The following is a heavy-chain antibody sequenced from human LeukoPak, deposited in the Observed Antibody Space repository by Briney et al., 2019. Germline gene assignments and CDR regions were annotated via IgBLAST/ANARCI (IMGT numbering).Heavy chain of an antibody. CDR2: IWYDGSNK. J-gene: IGHJ6*02. CDR1: GFTFSSYG. V-gene: IGHV3-33*01. CDR3: ARDLADCSGGSCYSDYYYGMDV. Sequence: GGSLRLSCAASGFTFSSYGMRWVRQAPGEGLERVAVIWYDGSNKYYADSVKGRFTISRDNSKNTLYLQMNSLRAEDTAVYYCARDLADCSGGSCYSDYYYGMDVWGQGTTVTVSS. D-gene: IGHD2-15*01.